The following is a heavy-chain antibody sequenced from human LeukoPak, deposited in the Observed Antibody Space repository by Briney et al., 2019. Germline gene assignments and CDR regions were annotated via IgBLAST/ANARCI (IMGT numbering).Heavy chain of an antibody. Sequence: GGSLRLSCAASGFTFSSYAMLWVRQAPGKGLEWVAVISYDGSNKYYADSVKGRFTISRDNSKNTLYLQMNSLRAEDTAVYYCARERQLHDAFDIWGQGTIVTVSS. CDR1: GFTFSSYA. J-gene: IGHJ3*02. V-gene: IGHV3-30*04. CDR3: ARERQLHDAFDI. D-gene: IGHD5-18*01. CDR2: ISYDGSNK.